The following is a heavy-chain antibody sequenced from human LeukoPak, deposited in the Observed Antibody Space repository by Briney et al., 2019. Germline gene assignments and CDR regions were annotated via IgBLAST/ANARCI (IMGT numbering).Heavy chain of an antibody. J-gene: IGHJ4*02. CDR1: GGSISSGDYY. Sequence: SQTLSLTCTVSGGSISSGDYYWSWIRQPPGKGLEWIGYIYYSGSTYYNPSLKSRVTIPVDTSKNQFSLKLSSVTAADTAVYYCARKSVDSSARAFDYWGQGTLVTVSS. D-gene: IGHD3-22*01. CDR2: IYYSGST. CDR3: ARKSVDSSARAFDY. V-gene: IGHV4-30-4*08.